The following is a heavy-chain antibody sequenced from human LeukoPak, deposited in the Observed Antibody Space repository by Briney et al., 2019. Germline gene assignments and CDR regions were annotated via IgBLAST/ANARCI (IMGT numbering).Heavy chain of an antibody. J-gene: IGHJ4*02. CDR3: AKDPFTPPYLSDY. CDR2: ISGSGGST. V-gene: IGHV3-23*01. Sequence: GGSLRLSCAASGFTFSSYAMSWVRQAPGKGLEWVSAISGSGGSTYYADSVKGRFTISSDNPKNTPYLQMNSLRAEDTAVYYCAKDPFTPPYLSDYWGQGTLVTVSS. D-gene: IGHD1-14*01. CDR1: GFTFSSYA.